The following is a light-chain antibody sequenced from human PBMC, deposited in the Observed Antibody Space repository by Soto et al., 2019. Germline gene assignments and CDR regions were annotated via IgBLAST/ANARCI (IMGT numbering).Light chain of an antibody. J-gene: IGKJ1*01. V-gene: IGKV4-1*01. CDR2: WAS. Sequence: DIMLTQSPDSLAVSLGERATINCRSNQSLFYSSNNQNYLSWYQQKPGQPPKLLIYWASTRESGVPDRFTGSGSGTDFTLTISSLQAEDVAVYYCQQFYSTWTFGQGTKLEIK. CDR1: QSLFYSSNNQNY. CDR3: QQFYSTWT.